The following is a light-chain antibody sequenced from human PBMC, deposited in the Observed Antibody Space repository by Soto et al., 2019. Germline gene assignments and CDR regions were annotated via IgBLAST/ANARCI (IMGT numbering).Light chain of an antibody. V-gene: IGLV2-14*03. CDR3: SSYTSSTTVV. CDR1: SSDVGGYNY. CDR2: DVS. J-gene: IGLJ2*01. Sequence: QSALTQPASVSGSPGQSITISCTGISSDVGGYNYVSWYQQHPGKAPKVMIYDVSNRPSGVSNRFSGSKSGNTASLTISGLHAEDEADYYCSSYTSSTTVVFGGGTKLTVL.